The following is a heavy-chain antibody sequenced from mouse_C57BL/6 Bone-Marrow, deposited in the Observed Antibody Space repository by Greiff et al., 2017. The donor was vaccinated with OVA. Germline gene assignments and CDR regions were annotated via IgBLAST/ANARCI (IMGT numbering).Heavy chain of an antibody. D-gene: IGHD1-1*01. CDR2: IDPSDSYT. J-gene: IGHJ2*01. V-gene: IGHV1-50*01. CDR3: SRCYYCCSSFDY. Sequence: QVQLQQPGAELVKPGASVKLSCKASGYTFTSYWMQWVKQRPGQGLEWIGEIDPSDSYTTYNQKFKGKATLTVDTSSSTAYMQLSILTSEDSAVYYCSRCYYCCSSFDYWGKGTTLTVSS. CDR1: GYTFTSYW.